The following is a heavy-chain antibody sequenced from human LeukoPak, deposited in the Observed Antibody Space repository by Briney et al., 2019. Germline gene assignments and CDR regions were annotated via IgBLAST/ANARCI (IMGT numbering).Heavy chain of an antibody. Sequence: GGPLRLSCAASGFTFSSYAMSWVRQAPGKGLEWVSAISGSGGSTYYADSVKGRFTISRDNSKNTLYLQMNSLRAEDTAVYYCAKGYGTPKYSSSWFYFDYWGQGTLVTVSS. V-gene: IGHV3-23*01. CDR2: ISGSGGST. CDR3: AKGYGTPKYSSSWFYFDY. J-gene: IGHJ4*02. CDR1: GFTFSSYA. D-gene: IGHD6-13*01.